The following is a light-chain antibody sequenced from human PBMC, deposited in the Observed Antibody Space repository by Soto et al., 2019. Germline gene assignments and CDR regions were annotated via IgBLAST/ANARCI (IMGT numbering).Light chain of an antibody. Sequence: EIVLTQSPGTLSLSPGERATLSCRASQSVGSSYLAWYQQKPGQAPRLLIYGASSRATGIPDRFSGSGSGTDFTLTIPRLEPEDSAVYYCHQYGSSLWTFGQGTKVEIK. CDR2: GAS. CDR3: HQYGSSLWT. V-gene: IGKV3-20*01. CDR1: QSVGSSY. J-gene: IGKJ1*01.